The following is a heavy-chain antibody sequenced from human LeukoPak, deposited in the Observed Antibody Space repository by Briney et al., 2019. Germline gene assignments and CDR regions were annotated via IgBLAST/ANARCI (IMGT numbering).Heavy chain of an antibody. CDR1: GYTFTSYD. J-gene: IGHJ3*02. CDR3: ARWYYDFWSGYLGNGDAFDI. CDR2: MNPNSGNT. Sequence: ASVKVSCKASGYTFTSYDINWVRQVPGQGLEWMGWMNPNSGNTGYAQKFQGRVTITRNTSISTAYMELSSLRSEDTAVYYCARWYYDFWSGYLGNGDAFDIWGQGTMVTVSS. D-gene: IGHD3-3*01. V-gene: IGHV1-8*01.